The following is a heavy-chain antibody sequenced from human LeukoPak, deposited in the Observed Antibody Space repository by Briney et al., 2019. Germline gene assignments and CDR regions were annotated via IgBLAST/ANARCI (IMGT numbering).Heavy chain of an antibody. D-gene: IGHD3-22*01. J-gene: IGHJ4*02. CDR2: INHSGST. CDR3: ARVDYDSSGYYDY. CDR1: GGSFSGYY. V-gene: IGHV4-34*01. Sequence: PSETLSLTCAVYGGSFSGYYWSWIRQPPGKGLEWIGEINHSGSTNYNPSLKSRVTISVDTSKNQFSLKLSSVTAADTAVYYCARVDYDSSGYYDYRGQGTLVTVSS.